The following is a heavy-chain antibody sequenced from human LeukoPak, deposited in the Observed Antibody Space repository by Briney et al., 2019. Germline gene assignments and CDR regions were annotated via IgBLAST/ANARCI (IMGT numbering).Heavy chain of an antibody. Sequence: GGSLRLSCAASGFTFSSYAMSWVRQAPGKGLERVSAISGSGGSTYYADSVKGRFTISRDNSKNTLYLQMNSLRAEDTAVYYCAKEGAGITMIVVVITPTFDYWGQGTLVTVSS. D-gene: IGHD3-22*01. V-gene: IGHV3-23*01. CDR1: GFTFSSYA. J-gene: IGHJ4*02. CDR3: AKEGAGITMIVVVITPTFDY. CDR2: ISGSGGST.